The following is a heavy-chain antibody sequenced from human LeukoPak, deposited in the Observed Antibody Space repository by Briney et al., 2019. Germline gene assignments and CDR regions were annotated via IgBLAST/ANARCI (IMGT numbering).Heavy chain of an antibody. CDR2: ISYDGSDK. V-gene: IGHV3-30*18. J-gene: IGHJ4*02. D-gene: IGHD3-10*01. CDR3: AKIYGSGSLWYYFDY. CDR1: GFTFSSYG. Sequence: PGRSLRLSCAASGFTFSSYGMHWVRQAPGKGLEWVALISYDGSDKDYADSVKGRFTISRDNSKNTLYLQMNSPRAEVTAVYYCAKIYGSGSLWYYFDYWGQGTLVTVSS.